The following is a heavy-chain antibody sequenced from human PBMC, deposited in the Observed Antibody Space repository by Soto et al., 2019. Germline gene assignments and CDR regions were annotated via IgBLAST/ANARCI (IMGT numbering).Heavy chain of an antibody. CDR2: INPSGGST. J-gene: IGHJ6*02. V-gene: IGHV1-46*01. CDR1: GYTFTSYY. CDR3: ARDYGSGSYYNVDYYYGMDV. D-gene: IGHD3-10*01. Sequence: ASVKVSCKASGYTFTSYYMHWVRQAPGQGLEWMGIINPSGGSTSYAQKFQGRVTMTRDTSTSTVYVELSSLRSEDTAVYYCARDYGSGSYYNVDYYYGMDVWGQGTTVTVSS.